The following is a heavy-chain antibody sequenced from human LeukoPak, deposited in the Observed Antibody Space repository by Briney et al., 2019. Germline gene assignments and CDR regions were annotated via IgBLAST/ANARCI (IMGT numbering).Heavy chain of an antibody. J-gene: IGHJ4*02. D-gene: IGHD6-6*01. V-gene: IGHV4-34*01. CDR3: ATNIAARVDY. CDR1: GGSFSGYY. CDR2: INHSGST. Sequence: SETLSLTCAAYGGSFSGYYWSWIRQPPGKGLEWIGEINHSGSTNYNPSLKSRVTISVDTSKNQFSLKLSSVTAADTAVYYCATNIAARVDYWGQGTLVTVSS.